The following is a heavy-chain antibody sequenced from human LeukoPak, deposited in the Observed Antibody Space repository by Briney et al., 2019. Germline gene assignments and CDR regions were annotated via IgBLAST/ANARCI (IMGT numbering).Heavy chain of an antibody. V-gene: IGHV2-70*11. CDR2: IDWDDDK. CDR3: ARIRRQLVHDAFDI. D-gene: IGHD6-6*01. Sequence: SGPALVKPTQTLTLTCTFSGFSLSTSGMCVSWIRQPPGKALEWLARIDWDDDKYYSTSLKTRPTISKDTSKNQVVLTMTNMDPVDTATYYCARIRRQLVHDAFDIWGQGTMVTVSS. CDR1: GFSLSTSGMC. J-gene: IGHJ3*02.